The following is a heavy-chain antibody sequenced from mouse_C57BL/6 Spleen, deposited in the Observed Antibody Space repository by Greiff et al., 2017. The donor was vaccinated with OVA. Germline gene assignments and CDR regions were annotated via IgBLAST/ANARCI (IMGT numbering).Heavy chain of an antibody. Sequence: QVQLQQPGAELVKPGASVKLSCKASGYTFTSSWMHWVKQRPGHGLEWLGMLHPNSGSTNYNEKFKSKATLTVDKSSSTAYMQLSSLTSEDSAVYYCARFRDGYYDAMDYWGQGTSVTVSS. V-gene: IGHV1-64*01. CDR3: ARFRDGYYDAMDY. CDR1: GYTFTSSW. J-gene: IGHJ4*01. CDR2: LHPNSGST. D-gene: IGHD2-3*01.